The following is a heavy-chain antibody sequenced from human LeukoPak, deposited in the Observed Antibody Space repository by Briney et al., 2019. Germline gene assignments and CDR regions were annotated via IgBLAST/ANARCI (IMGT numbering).Heavy chain of an antibody. CDR3: AKDILTYYYGSGIFDY. CDR1: GFTFDDYA. V-gene: IGHV3-9*01. J-gene: IGHJ4*02. Sequence: GGSLRLSCAASGFTFDDYAMHWVRQAPGKGLEWVSGISWNSGSIGYADSVKGRFTISRDNAKNSLYLQMNSLRAEDTALYYCAKDILTYYYGSGIFDYWGPGTLVTVSS. CDR2: ISWNSGSI. D-gene: IGHD3-10*01.